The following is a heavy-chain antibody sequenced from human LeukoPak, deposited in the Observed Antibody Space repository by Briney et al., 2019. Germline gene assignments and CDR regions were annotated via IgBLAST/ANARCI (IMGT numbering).Heavy chain of an antibody. CDR2: INPTGGTT. CDR3: ARDNSVGDYAWWFDP. J-gene: IGHJ5*02. Sequence: GASVKVSCKASGYTFTSYYMHWVRQAPGQGLEWMGIINPTGGTTIYAQMFQGRLTMTRDMSTSTDYMELSSLRSEDTAVYYCARDNSVGDYAWWFDPWGQGTLVTVSS. CDR1: GYTFTSYY. V-gene: IGHV1-46*01. D-gene: IGHD1-26*01.